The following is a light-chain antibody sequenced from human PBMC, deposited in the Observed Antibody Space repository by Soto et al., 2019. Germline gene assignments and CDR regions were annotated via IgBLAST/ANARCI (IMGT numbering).Light chain of an antibody. Sequence: EVVLTQSPGPLSLSPGERVTLSCRTSQSVNSNFLSWFQQKPGQPPRLLLYAASKRAAGTPDRFSGAGSGTEFTLTISSLQSEDFAVYYCHQYNNWPPWTFGQGTKVDIK. V-gene: IGKV3D-15*01. J-gene: IGKJ1*01. CDR3: HQYNNWPPWT. CDR2: AAS. CDR1: QSVNSN.